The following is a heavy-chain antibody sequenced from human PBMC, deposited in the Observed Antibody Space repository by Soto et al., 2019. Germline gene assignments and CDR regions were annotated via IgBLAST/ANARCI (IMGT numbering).Heavy chain of an antibody. CDR1: GYTFTTYG. Sequence: QVHLVQSGAEVKKPGASVKVSCKGSGYTFTTYGITWVRQAPGQGLEWMGWISAHNGNTNYAQKLQGRVTVPRDTSTSTAYMELRSLRSDATAVYYCARGRYGDYWGQGAQVTVSS. CDR2: ISAHNGNT. V-gene: IGHV1-18*01. D-gene: IGHD1-1*01. J-gene: IGHJ4*02. CDR3: ARGRYGDY.